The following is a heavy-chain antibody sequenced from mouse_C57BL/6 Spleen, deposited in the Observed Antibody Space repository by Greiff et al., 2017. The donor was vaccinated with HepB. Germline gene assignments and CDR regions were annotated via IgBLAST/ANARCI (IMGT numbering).Heavy chain of an antibody. CDR2: IDPSDSYT. J-gene: IGHJ2*01. V-gene: IGHV1-69*01. CDR3: ARDLITTVVADFDY. Sequence: QVQLKQPGAELVMPGASVKLSCKASGYTFTSYWMHWVKQRPGQGLEWIGEIDPSDSYTNYNQKFKGKSTLTVDKSSSTAYMQLSSLTSEDSAVYYCARDLITTVVADFDYWCQGTTLTVSS. CDR1: GYTFTSYW. D-gene: IGHD1-1*01.